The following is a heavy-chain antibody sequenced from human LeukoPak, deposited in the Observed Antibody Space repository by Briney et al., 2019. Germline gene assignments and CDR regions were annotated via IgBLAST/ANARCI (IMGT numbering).Heavy chain of an antibody. J-gene: IGHJ3*02. CDR3: ARGLFLSGYLDAFDI. Sequence: PGGSLRLSCAASGFTFGDYYMSWIRQAPGKGLEWVSLIYNDGRTYYADSVKGRCTISRDNLKNVLYLQMNSLKVEDTALYYCARGLFLSGYLDAFDIWGQGTVVTVSS. CDR1: GFTFGDYY. D-gene: IGHD3-22*01. V-gene: IGHV3-53*01. CDR2: IYNDGRT.